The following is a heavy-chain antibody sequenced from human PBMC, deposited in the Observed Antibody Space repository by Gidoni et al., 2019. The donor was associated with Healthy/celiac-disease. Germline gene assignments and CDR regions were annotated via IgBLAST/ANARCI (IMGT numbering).Heavy chain of an antibody. Sequence: QVQLVQSGAEVKKPGSSVTVSCKASGGTFSSYAIRWVRQAPGQGLEWMGGIIPIFGTANYAQKFQGRVTITADESTSTAYMELSSLRSEDTAVYYCAREGGGVVVAAPGSFDYWGQGTLVTVSS. CDR1: GGTFSSYA. J-gene: IGHJ4*02. V-gene: IGHV1-69*01. CDR2: IIPIFGTA. CDR3: AREGGGVVVAAPGSFDY. D-gene: IGHD2-15*01.